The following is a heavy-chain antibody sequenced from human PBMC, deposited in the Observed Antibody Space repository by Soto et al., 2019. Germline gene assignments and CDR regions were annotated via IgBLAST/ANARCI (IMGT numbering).Heavy chain of an antibody. V-gene: IGHV1-46*01. J-gene: IGHJ6*02. CDR3: ARDRGSGWDDYYYYGMDV. Sequence: ASVKVSCKASGYTFTSYYMHWVRQAPGQGLEWMGIINPSGGSTSYAQKFQGRVTMTRDTSTSTVYMELGSLRSEDTAVYYCARDRGSGWDDYYYYGMDVWGQGTTVTVSS. CDR1: GYTFTSYY. D-gene: IGHD6-19*01. CDR2: INPSGGST.